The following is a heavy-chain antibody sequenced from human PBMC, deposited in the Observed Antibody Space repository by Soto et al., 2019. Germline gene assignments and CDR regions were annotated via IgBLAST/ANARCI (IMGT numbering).Heavy chain of an antibody. J-gene: IGHJ4*02. CDR2: IYWDDDK. CDR3: AHAGDYDLLTFDH. Sequence: ESGPTLVNPTQTLTLTCTFSGFSLSTYHMGVAWIRQPPGKALEWLALIYWDDDKRYSPSLKDRLAISKDTSSNQVVLTITNMDPGDTATYFCAHAGDYDLLTFDHWGPGTLVTVSS. CDR1: GFSLSTYHMG. V-gene: IGHV2-5*02. D-gene: IGHD4-17*01.